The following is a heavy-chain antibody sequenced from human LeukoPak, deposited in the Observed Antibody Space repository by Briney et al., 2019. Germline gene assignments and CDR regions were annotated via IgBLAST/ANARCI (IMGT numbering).Heavy chain of an antibody. CDR3: ASGGAAFDY. V-gene: IGHV1-2*02. CDR2: INPKNGDT. CDR1: GYTFTGYY. J-gene: IGHJ4*02. Sequence: GASVKVSCKASGYTFTGYYMHWVRQAPGQGLEWMGWINPKNGDTEYAQKFQGSVTMTRDTSISTGYMELRRLTSDDTAVYYCASGGAAFDYWGQGTLVTVSS. D-gene: IGHD3-16*01.